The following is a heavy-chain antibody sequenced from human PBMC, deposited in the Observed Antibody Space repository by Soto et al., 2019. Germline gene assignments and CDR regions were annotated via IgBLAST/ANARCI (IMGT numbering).Heavy chain of an antibody. CDR2: IIPIFGTA. V-gene: IGHV1-69*13. D-gene: IGHD1-26*01. Sequence: AVKLSCKSSGGTFSRYAISWVRQAPGQGLEWMGGIIPIFGTANYAQKFQGRVTITADESTSTAYMELSSLRFEDTAVYYCARSIVGPTTTGWLDRWGQGTRVTVSS. CDR3: ARSIVGPTTTGWLDR. CDR1: GGTFSRYA. J-gene: IGHJ5*02.